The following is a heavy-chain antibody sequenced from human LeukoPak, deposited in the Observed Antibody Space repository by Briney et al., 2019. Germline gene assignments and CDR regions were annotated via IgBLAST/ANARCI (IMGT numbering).Heavy chain of an antibody. D-gene: IGHD3-22*01. Sequence: PSETLSLTCTVSGGSISSYYWSWIRQPPGKGLEWIGYIYYSGSTNYNPSLKSRVTISVDTSKNQFSLKLSSVTAADTAVYYCARARGSSGPFSFWGQGTLVTVSS. V-gene: IGHV4-59*01. CDR2: IYYSGST. J-gene: IGHJ4*02. CDR1: GGSISSYY. CDR3: ARARGSSGPFSF.